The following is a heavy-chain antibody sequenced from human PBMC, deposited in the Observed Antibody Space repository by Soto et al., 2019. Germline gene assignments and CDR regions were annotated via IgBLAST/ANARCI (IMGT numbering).Heavy chain of an antibody. CDR3: ARAMGIAVACFDY. V-gene: IGHV3-48*03. CDR2: ISSSGSTI. CDR1: GFTFSSYE. Sequence: GGSLRLSCAASGFTFSSYEMNFFLHAPVKGREWVSYISSSGSTIYYADSVKGRFTISRDNAKNSLYLQMNSLRAEDTAVYYCARAMGIAVACFDYWGQGTLVTVSS. D-gene: IGHD6-19*01. J-gene: IGHJ4*02.